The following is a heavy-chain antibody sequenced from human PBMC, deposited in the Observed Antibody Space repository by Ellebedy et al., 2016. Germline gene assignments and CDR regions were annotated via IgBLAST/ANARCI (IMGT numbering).Heavy chain of an antibody. D-gene: IGHD4-23*01. V-gene: IGHV4-59*01. CDR1: GASINSFY. CDR2: IYYSGST. J-gene: IGHJ5*02. Sequence: SETLSLTXTVSGASINSFYWNWIRQPRGRGLEWIGSIYYSGSTNYNASLKSRVSISVDRPKNQFSLKLTSVTAADTAVYYCAKSVSRWHFDPWGQGTLVTVSS. CDR3: AKSVSRWHFDP.